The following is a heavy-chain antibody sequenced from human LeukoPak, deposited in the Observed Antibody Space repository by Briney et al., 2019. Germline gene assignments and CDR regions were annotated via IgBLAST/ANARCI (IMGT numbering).Heavy chain of an antibody. J-gene: IGHJ4*02. V-gene: IGHV6-1*01. CDR3: ARGRLLWFGELQYFDY. D-gene: IGHD3-10*01. Sequence: SQTLSLTCAVSGDSVSSNSAAWNWIRQSPSRGLEWLGRTHYRSKWYNDYAVSVKSRITINPDTSKNQFSLQLNSVTPEDTAVYYCARGRLLWFGELQYFDYWGQGTLVTVSS. CDR1: GDSVSSNSAA. CDR2: THYRSKWYN.